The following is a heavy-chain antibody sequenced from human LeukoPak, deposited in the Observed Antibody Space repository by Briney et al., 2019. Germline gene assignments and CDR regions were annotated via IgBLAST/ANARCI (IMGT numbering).Heavy chain of an antibody. V-gene: IGHV3-48*02. CDR2: IGGITSNI. J-gene: IGHJ4*02. CDR3: ARGTLAD. CDR1: GFTFSACD. D-gene: IGHD1-14*01. Sequence: GGSLRLSCAASGFTFSACDMKWGRQAPGKGLEWVSYIGGITSNIYYADSVKGRFTISRDNAKNSLFLQMNSLRDEDTAVYYCARGTLADWGQGTLVTVSS.